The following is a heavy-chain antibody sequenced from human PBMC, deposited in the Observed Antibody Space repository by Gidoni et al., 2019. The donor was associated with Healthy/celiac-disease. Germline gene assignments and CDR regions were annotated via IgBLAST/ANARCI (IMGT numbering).Heavy chain of an antibody. V-gene: IGHV3-7*01. D-gene: IGHD3-3*01. CDR3: ARVSLRFLEWYLFADAFDI. CDR2: IKQDGSEK. J-gene: IGHJ3*02. CDR1: GCTLRNYW. Sequence: EVQLVESGGGLVQPGGSLRRACEASGCTLRNYWMSWVRQAPGKGLEWVANIKQDGSEKYYVDSVKGRFTISRDNAKNSLYLQMNSLRAEDTAVYYCARVSLRFLEWYLFADAFDIWGQGTMVTVSS.